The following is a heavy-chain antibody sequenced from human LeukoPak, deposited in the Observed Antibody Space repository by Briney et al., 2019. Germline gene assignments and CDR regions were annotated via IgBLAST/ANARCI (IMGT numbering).Heavy chain of an antibody. CDR1: GFTFSSYW. V-gene: IGHV3-21*01. D-gene: IGHD6-13*01. J-gene: IGHJ3*02. CDR2: ISSSSSYI. Sequence: GGSLRLSCAASGFTFSSYWMSWVRQAPGKGLEWVSSISSSSSYIYYADSVKGRFTISRDNAKNSLYLQMNSLRAEDTAVYYCARKYSSSWSPSAFDIWGQGTMVTVSS. CDR3: ARKYSSSWSPSAFDI.